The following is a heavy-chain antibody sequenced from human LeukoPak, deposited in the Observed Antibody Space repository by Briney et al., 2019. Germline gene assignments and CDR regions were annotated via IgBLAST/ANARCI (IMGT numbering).Heavy chain of an antibody. CDR2: INSSSSTI. CDR3: ARGVVVTAMDFYYFDY. J-gene: IGHJ4*02. CDR1: GFTFSSYS. D-gene: IGHD2-21*02. V-gene: IGHV3-48*01. Sequence: GGSPRLSCAASGFTFSSYSINWVRQAPGKGLEWVSYINSSSSTIYYADSVKGRFTISRDNAKNSLYLQMNRLRAEDTAVYYCARGVVVTAMDFYYFDYWGQGTLVTVSS.